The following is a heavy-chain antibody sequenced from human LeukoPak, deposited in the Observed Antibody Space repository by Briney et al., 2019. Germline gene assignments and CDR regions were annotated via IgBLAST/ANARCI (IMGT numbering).Heavy chain of an antibody. Sequence: SETLSLTCTVSGGSIGSYYWSWIRQPPGKGLEWIGYIYYSGSTNYNPSLKSRVTISVDTSKNQFSLKLSSVTAADTAVYYCARAERGYSYGYIYYWGQGTLVTVSS. CDR2: IYYSGST. J-gene: IGHJ4*02. CDR3: ARAERGYSYGYIYY. V-gene: IGHV4-59*01. D-gene: IGHD5-18*01. CDR1: GGSIGSYY.